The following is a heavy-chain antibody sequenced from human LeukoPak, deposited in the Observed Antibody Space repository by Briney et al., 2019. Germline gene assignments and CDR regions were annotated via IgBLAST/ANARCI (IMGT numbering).Heavy chain of an antibody. V-gene: IGHV4-34*01. D-gene: IGHD1-26*01. CDR3: AISGNYFSRDAFDI. CDR2: INHSGST. J-gene: IGHJ3*02. Sequence: SETLSLTCAVYGGSFSGYYWSWIREPPGKGLEWIGEINHSGSTNYNPSLKSRVTISGDTSKHHFSLELRSVTAADTAVYYCAISGNYFSRDAFDIWGQGTMVTVS. CDR1: GGSFSGYY.